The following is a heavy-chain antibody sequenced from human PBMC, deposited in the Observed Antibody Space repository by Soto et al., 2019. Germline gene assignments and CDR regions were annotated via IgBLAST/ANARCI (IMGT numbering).Heavy chain of an antibody. Sequence: ELKLLEIGGGLVQPGGSLRLSCAASEFTFSTYAMTWVRQAPGRGLQWVATISDSGDITYYADSVKGRFTISRDNSRNTLYLHMDSLRPEDTAVYYCVKDQRGSNYGYFQYWGQGALVTVSS. V-gene: IGHV3-23*01. CDR2: ISDSGDIT. CDR1: EFTFSTYA. CDR3: VKDQRGSNYGYFQY. J-gene: IGHJ1*01. D-gene: IGHD4-4*01.